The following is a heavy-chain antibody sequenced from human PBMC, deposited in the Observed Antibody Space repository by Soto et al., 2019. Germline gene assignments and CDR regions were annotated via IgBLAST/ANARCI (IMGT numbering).Heavy chain of an antibody. CDR2: IYPGDSDT. CDR1: GYSFTSYW. V-gene: IGHV5-51*01. J-gene: IGHJ6*02. D-gene: IGHD3-10*01. CDR3: ASTRYYYGSGRYYTYYYYGMDV. Sequence: GESLKISCKGSGYSFTSYWIGWVRQMPGKGLEWMGIIYPGDSDTRYSPSFHGQVTSAADKSISTAYLQWSSLKASDTARYYCASTRYYYGSGRYYTYYYYGMDVWGQGTTVTVSS.